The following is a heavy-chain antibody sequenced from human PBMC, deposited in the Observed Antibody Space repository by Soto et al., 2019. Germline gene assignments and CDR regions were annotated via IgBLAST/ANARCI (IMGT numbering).Heavy chain of an antibody. D-gene: IGHD3-22*01. CDR2: IYHSGST. CDR3: ARHKYYYDSSGYSPVYNWFDP. J-gene: IGHJ5*02. CDR1: GGSISSGGYS. Sequence: QLQLQESGSGLVKPSQTLSLTCAVSGGSISSGGYSWSWIRQPPGKGLEWIGYIYHSGSTYYNPSLKSRVTISVDRSKNQFSLKLSSVTAADTAVYYCARHKYYYDSSGYSPVYNWFDPWGQGTLVTVSS. V-gene: IGHV4-30-2*01.